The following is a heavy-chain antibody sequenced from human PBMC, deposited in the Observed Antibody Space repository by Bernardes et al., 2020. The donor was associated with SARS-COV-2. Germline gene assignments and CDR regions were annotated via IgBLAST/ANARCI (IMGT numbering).Heavy chain of an antibody. V-gene: IGHV3-23*01. CDR3: AKDSVDGGSGYYYGDYCGVDV. D-gene: IGHD3-22*01. CDR1: GFTFSNYA. J-gene: IGHJ6*04. Sequence: GGSLRLSCAASGFTFSNYAMNWVRQAPGKGLEWVSGISGRVGTTFYADSVKGRFTVSRDNFKNMLYLQLNSLRAEDTAAYYCAKDSVDGGSGYYYGDYCGVDVWGKGTTVTVSS. CDR2: ISGRVGTT.